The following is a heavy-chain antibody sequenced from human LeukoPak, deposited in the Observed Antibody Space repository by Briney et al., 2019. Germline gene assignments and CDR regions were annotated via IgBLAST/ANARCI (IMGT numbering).Heavy chain of an antibody. Sequence: SETLSLTCTVSGGSISNKYWSWIRQPPGKGLEWIGYIYYSGSTNYNPSLKSQVTILVDTSKNQFSLKLSSVTAADTAVYYCARGGGPGDYWGQGTLVTVSS. J-gene: IGHJ4*02. CDR3: ARGGGPGDY. D-gene: IGHD2-2*01. V-gene: IGHV4-59*12. CDR2: IYYSGST. CDR1: GGSISNKY.